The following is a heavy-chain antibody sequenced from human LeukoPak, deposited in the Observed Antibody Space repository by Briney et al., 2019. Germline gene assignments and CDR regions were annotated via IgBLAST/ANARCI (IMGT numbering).Heavy chain of an antibody. V-gene: IGHV3-33*01. J-gene: IGHJ4*02. Sequence: GGSLRLSCVASGFMFSVYGMNWVSQAPGKGLEWVAVIWNDGSNKYYADSVKGRFTISRDNSKNTLYLQMNSLRAEDTAVYSCARASGPFDYWGQGTLVTVSS. CDR2: IWNDGSNK. CDR3: ARASGPFDY. D-gene: IGHD3-10*01. CDR1: GFMFSVYG.